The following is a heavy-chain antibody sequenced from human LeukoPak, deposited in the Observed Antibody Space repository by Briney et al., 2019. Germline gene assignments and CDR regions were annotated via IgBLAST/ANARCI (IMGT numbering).Heavy chain of an antibody. V-gene: IGHV4-59*04. Sequence: SETLSLTCTVSGGSISTYYWSWIRQPPGKGLEWIGSIYYSGSTYYNPSLKSRVTISVDTSKNQFSLKLSSVTAADTAVYYCALHDYGEGGWGQGTLVTVSS. CDR3: ALHDYGEGG. J-gene: IGHJ4*02. D-gene: IGHD4-17*01. CDR1: GGSISTYY. CDR2: IYYSGST.